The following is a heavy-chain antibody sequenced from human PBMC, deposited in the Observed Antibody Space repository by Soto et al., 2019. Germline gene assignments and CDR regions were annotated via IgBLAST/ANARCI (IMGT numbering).Heavy chain of an antibody. CDR1: GYSFTSYW. Sequence: GESLKISCKASGYSFTSYWITSVRQMPGKGLEWMGRIDPSDSYINYSPSFQGHVTISADRSIGTAYLQWSNLKASDTAMYYCARQGDIVLMVNGIDVWGQGTTVTVSS. CDR2: IDPSDSYI. D-gene: IGHD2-8*01. V-gene: IGHV5-10-1*01. J-gene: IGHJ6*02. CDR3: ARQGDIVLMVNGIDV.